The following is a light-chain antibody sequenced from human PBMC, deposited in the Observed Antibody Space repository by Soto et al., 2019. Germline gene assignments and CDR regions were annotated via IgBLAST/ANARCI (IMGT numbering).Light chain of an antibody. J-gene: IGKJ1*01. Sequence: EIVLTQSPGPLSLSPGERATLSCRSSQSVSSSYLAWYQQKPGQAPRLLIYGVSSRATGIPDRFSGSGSGTDFTLTISRLEPEDVAVYYCQQYGSSPWTFGQGTKVDIK. V-gene: IGKV3-20*01. CDR2: GVS. CDR3: QQYGSSPWT. CDR1: QSVSSSY.